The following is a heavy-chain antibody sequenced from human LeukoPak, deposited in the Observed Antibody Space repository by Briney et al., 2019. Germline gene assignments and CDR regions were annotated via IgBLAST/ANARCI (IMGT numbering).Heavy chain of an antibody. J-gene: IGHJ4*02. Sequence: ASVKVSCKASGGTFSSYAISWVRQAPGQGLEWMGWISANNGNTNYAQKLQGRVTMTTDTSTSTAYMELRSLRSDDTAVYHCARGLGSYPEIPLDYWGQGTLVAVSS. CDR1: GGTFSSYA. V-gene: IGHV1-18*01. CDR3: ARGLGSYPEIPLDY. D-gene: IGHD3-16*02. CDR2: ISANNGNT.